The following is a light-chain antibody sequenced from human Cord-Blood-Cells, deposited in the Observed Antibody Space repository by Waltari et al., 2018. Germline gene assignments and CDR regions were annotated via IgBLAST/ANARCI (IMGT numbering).Light chain of an antibody. Sequence: QSALTPPRSVSGSPGQPVTLSCTGTSRDVGGDHYVPRYHPPPGKAPKLMIYDVSNRPSGVPDRFSGSKSGNTASLTISGLQAEDEADYYCCSYAGSYTWVFGGGTKLTVL. J-gene: IGLJ3*02. CDR2: DVS. CDR1: SRDVGGDHY. V-gene: IGLV2-11*01. CDR3: CSYAGSYTWV.